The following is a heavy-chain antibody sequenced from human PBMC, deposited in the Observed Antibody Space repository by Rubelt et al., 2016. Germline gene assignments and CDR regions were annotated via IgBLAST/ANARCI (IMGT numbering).Heavy chain of an antibody. Sequence: QVQLVESGGGVVQPGGSLRLSCAASGFTFSSYGMHWVRQAPGKGLGWVAFIRYDGSNKYYADSVKGRFTISRDNSKNTLYLQMNSLRAEDTAVYYCAKGGNVVVTARLYYFDYWGQGTLVTVSS. CDR3: AKGGNVVVTARLYYFDY. CDR2: IRYDGSNK. V-gene: IGHV3-30*02. CDR1: GFTFSSYG. D-gene: IGHD2-21*02. J-gene: IGHJ4*02.